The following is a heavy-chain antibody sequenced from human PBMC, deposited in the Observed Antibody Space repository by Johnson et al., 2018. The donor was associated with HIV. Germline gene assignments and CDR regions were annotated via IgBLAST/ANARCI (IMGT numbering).Heavy chain of an antibody. D-gene: IGHD4-11*01. V-gene: IGHV3-33*06. Sequence: QVQLVESGGGVVQPGRSLRLSCAASGFTFSSYGMHWVRQAPGKGLEWVAVIWYDGSNKYFADSVKGRFTISRDNSKNTLYLQMNSLRAGDTAVYYCAKISSVTVLSVPSNAFDVWGQGTMVTVSS. CDR2: IWYDGSNK. CDR3: AKISSVTVLSVPSNAFDV. J-gene: IGHJ3*01. CDR1: GFTFSSYG.